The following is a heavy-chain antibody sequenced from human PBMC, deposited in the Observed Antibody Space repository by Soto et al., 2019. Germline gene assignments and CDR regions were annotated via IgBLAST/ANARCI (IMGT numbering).Heavy chain of an antibody. CDR2: IKQDGSEK. D-gene: IGHD2-21*02. V-gene: IGHV3-7*03. Sequence: SEGTMRLSCAASGCTFSSYWMSWLRQAPGKGLEWVANIKQDGSEKYCVDSVKGRSTISRDNSNDARYLQMNRLRAEDTALYYCVKVQGFCSANCYIVDSWGQGALVTVAS. CDR3: VKVQGFCSANCYIVDS. J-gene: IGHJ4*02. CDR1: GCTFSSYW.